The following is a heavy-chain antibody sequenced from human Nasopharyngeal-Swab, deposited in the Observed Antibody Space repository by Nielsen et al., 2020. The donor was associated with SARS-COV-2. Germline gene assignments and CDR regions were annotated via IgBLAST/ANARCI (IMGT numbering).Heavy chain of an antibody. CDR3: ARDWDGDYDYYFDL. J-gene: IGHJ2*01. V-gene: IGHV3-23*01. CDR1: GFSTTTYG. CDR2: ISAGGST. Sequence: GESLKISCAASGFSTTTYGVSWVRQAPGKGLEWVSSISAGGSTYYADSAKGRFTISRDNSKNSLYLQMNSLRAEDTAMYYCARDWDGDYDYYFDLWGRGTPVTVSS. D-gene: IGHD4-17*01.